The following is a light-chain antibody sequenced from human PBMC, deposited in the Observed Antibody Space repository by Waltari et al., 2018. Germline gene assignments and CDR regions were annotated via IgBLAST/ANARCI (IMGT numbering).Light chain of an antibody. Sequence: SYELTQPTSVPVYPGHTARNTCSGDALPKQYAYWYPQKPGQAPVLVIYKDSERPSGIPERFSGSSSGTTVTLTISGVQAEDEADYYCQSADSSGTYYVFGTGTKVTVL. CDR3: QSADSSGTYYV. J-gene: IGLJ1*01. CDR2: KDS. CDR1: ALPKQY. V-gene: IGLV3-25*03.